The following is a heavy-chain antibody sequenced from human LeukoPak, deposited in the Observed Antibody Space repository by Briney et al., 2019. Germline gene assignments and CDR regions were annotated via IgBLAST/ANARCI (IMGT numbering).Heavy chain of an antibody. CDR2: IKSKTDGGTI. Sequence: GGSLRLSCAASGFTFSKVWMSWVRQAPGKGLEWVGRIKSKTDGGTIDYAAPVKGRFTISRDDSKDTLFLQMNSLKTEDTAVYYCTTDLSELDDSGYYAKYFHHWGQGSLVSVSS. V-gene: IGHV3-15*01. J-gene: IGHJ1*01. D-gene: IGHD3-22*01. CDR1: GFTFSKVW. CDR3: TTDLSELDDSGYYAKYFHH.